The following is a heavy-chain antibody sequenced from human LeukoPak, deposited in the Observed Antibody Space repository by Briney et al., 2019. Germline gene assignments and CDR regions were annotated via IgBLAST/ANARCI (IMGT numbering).Heavy chain of an antibody. CDR2: IYYSGTT. CDR3: ARGPYGSGSYY. V-gene: IGHV4-30-4*01. J-gene: IGHJ4*02. D-gene: IGHD3-10*01. CDR1: GGSIRSGDYY. Sequence: SETLSLTCTVSGGSIRSGDYYWSWLRQPPGKGLEWIGYIYYSGTTYYNPSLKSRVTISVDTAKNQFSLKLTSVTAADTAVYFCARGPYGSGSYYWGQGTLVTVSS.